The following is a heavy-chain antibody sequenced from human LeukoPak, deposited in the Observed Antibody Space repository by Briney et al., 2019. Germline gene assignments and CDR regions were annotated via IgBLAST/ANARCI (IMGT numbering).Heavy chain of an antibody. CDR1: GYSFTSYW. Sequence: GESLKISCKGSGYSFTSYWIGWVRQMPGKGLEWMGIIYPGDSDTRYSPSFQSQVTISADKSISTAYLQWSSLKASDTAMYYCAIDGGYYDSSGYYPYYFDYWGQGTLVTVSS. CDR3: AIDGGYYDSSGYYPYYFDY. CDR2: IYPGDSDT. V-gene: IGHV5-51*01. D-gene: IGHD3-22*01. J-gene: IGHJ4*02.